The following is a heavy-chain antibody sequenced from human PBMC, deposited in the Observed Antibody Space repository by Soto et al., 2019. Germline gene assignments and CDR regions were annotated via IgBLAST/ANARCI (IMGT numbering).Heavy chain of an antibody. Sequence: SETLSLTCTVSGGSISSGGYYWNWLRQHPGKGLEWIGYIYYSGSTYYNPSLKSRVTISVDTSKNQFSLKLSSVTAADTAVYYCARHQEEGSISTPSFRPYYYGMDVWGQGTPVTVSS. J-gene: IGHJ6*02. CDR3: ARHQEEGSISTPSFRPYYYGMDV. CDR1: GGSISSGGYY. CDR2: IYYSGST. D-gene: IGHD6-13*01. V-gene: IGHV4-31*03.